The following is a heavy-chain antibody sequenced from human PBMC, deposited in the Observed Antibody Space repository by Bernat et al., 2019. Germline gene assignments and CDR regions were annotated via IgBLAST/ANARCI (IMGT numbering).Heavy chain of an antibody. CDR1: GFTFSSYG. V-gene: IGHV3-33*01. CDR3: AREVSSGWNFDY. CDR2: IWYDGSNK. Sequence: QEQLVESGGGVVQPGRSLRLSCAASGFTFSSYGMHWVRQAPGKGLEWVAVIWYDGSNKYYADSVKGRFTISRDNSKNTLYLQMNSLRAEDTAVYYCAREVSSGWNFDYWGQGTLVTVSS. D-gene: IGHD6-19*01. J-gene: IGHJ4*02.